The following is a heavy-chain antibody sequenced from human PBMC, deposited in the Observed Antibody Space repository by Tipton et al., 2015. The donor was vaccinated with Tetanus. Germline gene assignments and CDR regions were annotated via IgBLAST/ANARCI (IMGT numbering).Heavy chain of an antibody. Sequence: QVQLVQSGAEVKKPGASMKVSCTASGYMFTAYYMHWLRQAPGQGLEWMGRLNPNNGGTVYAQKFQGRVTMTRDTSMTTAYMELNRLTSDDTAVYYCVRVWGRSYWYFDVWGPGTLVIVSS. D-gene: IGHD3-16*01. J-gene: IGHJ2*01. V-gene: IGHV1-2*06. CDR3: VRVWGRSYWYFDV. CDR2: LNPNNGGT. CDR1: GYMFTAYY.